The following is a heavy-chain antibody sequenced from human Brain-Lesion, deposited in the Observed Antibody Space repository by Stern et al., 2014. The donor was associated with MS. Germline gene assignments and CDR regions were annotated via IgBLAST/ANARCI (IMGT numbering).Heavy chain of an antibody. J-gene: IGHJ4*02. Sequence: QVQLVQSGAEVKKPGASVKVSCKASGYTFTGYYMHWVRQAPGQGLAWMGWINPKSGGTNYAQKFQGWVTMTRDTSINTAYMEPSRLRSDDTAVYYCATYYYDSTGYNDFWGQGTLVTVSS. CDR3: ATYYYDSTGYNDF. D-gene: IGHD3-22*01. CDR1: GYTFTGYY. V-gene: IGHV1-2*04. CDR2: INPKSGGT.